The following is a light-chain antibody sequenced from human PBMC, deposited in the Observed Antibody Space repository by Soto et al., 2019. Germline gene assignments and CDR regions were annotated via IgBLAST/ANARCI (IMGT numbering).Light chain of an antibody. Sequence: DIQLTQSPSSLSASVGDRVTITCRASQSISNSLNWYQQKPGKAPNLLIYGTSGLQSGVPSRFSGSGSGTEFTLTISSLQSDDFATYYCQQYNSYSRTFGQGTKVDIK. CDR2: GTS. J-gene: IGKJ1*01. CDR3: QQYNSYSRT. CDR1: QSISNS. V-gene: IGKV1-39*01.